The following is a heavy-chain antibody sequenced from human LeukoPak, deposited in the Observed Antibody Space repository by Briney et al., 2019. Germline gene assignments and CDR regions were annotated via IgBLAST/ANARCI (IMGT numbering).Heavy chain of an antibody. CDR1: GFIFSDYW. J-gene: IGHJ4*02. V-gene: IGHV3-7*01. CDR2: IKPDGNEQ. Sequence: GGSLRLSCVTSGFIFSDYWMGWVRQAPGKGPEWVASIKPDGNEQYYVDSVRGRFTISRDNSKDSLFLQMDSLRDDDTAVYYCGEERVSAYDYWGQGALVTVSS. CDR3: GEERVSAYDY.